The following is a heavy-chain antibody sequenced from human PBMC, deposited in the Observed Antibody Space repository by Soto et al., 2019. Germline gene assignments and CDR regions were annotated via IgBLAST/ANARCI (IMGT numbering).Heavy chain of an antibody. V-gene: IGHV3-21*01. CDR1: GFTFSIYS. J-gene: IGHJ4*02. Sequence: PGGSLRLSCEASGFTFSIYSMKWIRQPPGRGLEWISSISSSSGHIYFADSVKGRFTISRDNAKNSVYLQMDNVKVEDTAVYYCARAGFADFDQWGQGTLVTVSS. CDR2: ISSSSGHI. CDR3: ARAGFADFDQ.